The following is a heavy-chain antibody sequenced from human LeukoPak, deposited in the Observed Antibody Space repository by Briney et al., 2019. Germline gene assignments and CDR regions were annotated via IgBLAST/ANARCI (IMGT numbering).Heavy chain of an antibody. D-gene: IGHD1-14*01. J-gene: IGHJ6*03. V-gene: IGHV3-23*01. Sequence: GGSLRLSCAASGFTFSSYAMSWVRQAPGKGLEWVSAISGSGGSTYYADSVKGRFTISRDNSKNTLYLQMNSLGAEDTAVYYCAKDYTEPPYYYYYYYMDVWGKGTTVTVSS. CDR3: AKDYTEPPYYYYYYYMDV. CDR2: ISGSGGST. CDR1: GFTFSSYA.